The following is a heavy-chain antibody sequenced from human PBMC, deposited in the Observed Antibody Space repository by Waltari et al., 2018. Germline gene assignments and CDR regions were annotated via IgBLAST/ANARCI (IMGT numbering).Heavy chain of an antibody. V-gene: IGHV1-69*15. D-gene: IGHD1-20*01. CDR2: IIPIFGTA. Sequence: QVQLVQSGAEVKKPGSSVKVSCKASGGTFSSYAISWVRQAPGQGLGWMGRIIPIFGTANYAQKFQGRVTITADESTSTAYMELSSLRSEDTAVYYCARDRITGIDTRPYYYYGMDVWGKGTTVTVSS. CDR3: ARDRITGIDTRPYYYYGMDV. CDR1: GGTFSSYA. J-gene: IGHJ6*04.